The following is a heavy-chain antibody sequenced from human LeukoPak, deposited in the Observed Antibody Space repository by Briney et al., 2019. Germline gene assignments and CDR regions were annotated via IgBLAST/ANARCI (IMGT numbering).Heavy chain of an antibody. D-gene: IGHD6-13*01. V-gene: IGHV3-11*01. J-gene: IGHJ4*02. CDR3: ARESPTGAAAGTVDY. CDR1: GFTFSDYY. Sequence: PGGSLRLSCAASGFTFSDYYMSWIRQAPGKGLEWVSYISSSGSTIYYADSVKGRFTISRDNAKNSLYLQMNSLRAEDTAVYYCARESPTGAAAGTVDYWGQGTLVTVSS. CDR2: ISSSGSTI.